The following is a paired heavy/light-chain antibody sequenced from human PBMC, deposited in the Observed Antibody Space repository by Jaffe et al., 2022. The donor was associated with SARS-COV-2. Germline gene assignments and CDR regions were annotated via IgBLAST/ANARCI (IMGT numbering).Heavy chain of an antibody. CDR3: ARAQWVSKRIAVAAPLDY. CDR2: INHSGST. V-gene: IGHV4-34*01. D-gene: IGHD6-19*01. CDR1: GGSFSGYY. Sequence: QVQLQQWGAGLLKPSETLSLTCAVYGGSFSGYYWSWIRQPPGKGLEWIGEINHSGSTNYNPSLKSRVTISVDTSKNQFSLKLSSVTAADTAVYYCARAQWVSKRIAVAAPLDYWGQGTLVTVSS. J-gene: IGHJ4*02.
Light chain of an antibody. V-gene: IGKV1-5*03. J-gene: IGKJ1*01. Sequence: DIQMTQSPSTLSASVGDRVTITCRASQSISSWLAWYQQKPGKAPKLLIYKASSLESGVPSRFSGSGSGTEFTLTISSLQPDDFATYYCQQYNSYWATFGQGTKVEIK. CDR2: KAS. CDR3: QQYNSYWAT. CDR1: QSISSW.